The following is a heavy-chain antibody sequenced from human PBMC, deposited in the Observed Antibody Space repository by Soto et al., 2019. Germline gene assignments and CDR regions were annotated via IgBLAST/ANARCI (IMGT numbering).Heavy chain of an antibody. CDR1: GGSISSYY. V-gene: IGHV4-59*01. CDR2: ICYSGST. Sequence: PSETLSLTCTVSGGSISSYYWSWIRQPPGEGLEWIGYICYSGSTNYNPSLKSRVTISVDTSKNQFSLKLSPVTAADTAVYYCARKSSGWSSYDYWGQGTLVTVSS. J-gene: IGHJ4*02. D-gene: IGHD6-19*01. CDR3: ARKSSGWSSYDY.